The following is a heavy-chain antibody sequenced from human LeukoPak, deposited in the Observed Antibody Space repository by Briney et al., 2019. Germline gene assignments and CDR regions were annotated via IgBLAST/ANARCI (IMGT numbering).Heavy chain of an antibody. D-gene: IGHD3-22*01. CDR1: GGAFSSYA. V-gene: IGHV1-2*02. CDR2: INPNSGGT. CDR3: ARKQYPYYDDSRGPLDL. J-gene: IGHJ5*02. Sequence: ASVKVSCKASGGAFSSYAISWVRQAPGQGLEWMGWINPNSGGTNYAQKFQGRVTMTRDTSISTAYMELSRLRSDDTAVYYCARKQYPYYDDSRGPLDLWGQGTLVTVSS.